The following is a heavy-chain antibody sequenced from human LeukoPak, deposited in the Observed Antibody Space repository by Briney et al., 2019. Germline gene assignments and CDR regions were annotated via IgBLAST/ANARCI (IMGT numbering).Heavy chain of an antibody. J-gene: IGHJ4*02. CDR1: GFTFDSHA. V-gene: IGHV3-23*01. CDR2: ISGDGRGT. D-gene: IGHD3-22*01. Sequence: QPGGSLRLSCAASGFTFDSHALSWVRQAPGKGLQWVSSISGDGRGTYYADSVKGRFTISRDNSKSTLSLQMNSLRAEDTAVYYCANGYYDSSGYNEAYFDYWGQGTLVTVSS. CDR3: ANGYYDSSGYNEAYFDY.